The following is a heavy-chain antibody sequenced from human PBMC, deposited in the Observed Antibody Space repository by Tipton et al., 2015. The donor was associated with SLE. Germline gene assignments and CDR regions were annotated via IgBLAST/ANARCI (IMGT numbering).Heavy chain of an antibody. V-gene: IGHV3-30*03. CDR3: VREGGSSGRAGFFDF. CDR1: GFTFNHAW. D-gene: IGHD6-19*01. Sequence: SLRLSCAASGFTFNHAWMSWVRQAPGKGLEWVALIFYDGSNQFYADSVRGRFTISRDNSKNALYLQMDSLRNEDTALYYCVREGGSSGRAGFFDFWGQGTLVTVSS. CDR2: IFYDGSNQ. J-gene: IGHJ4*02.